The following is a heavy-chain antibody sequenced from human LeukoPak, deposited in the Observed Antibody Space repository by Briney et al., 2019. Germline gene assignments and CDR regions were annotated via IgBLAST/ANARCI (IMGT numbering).Heavy chain of an antibody. J-gene: IGHJ5*02. CDR3: AREYPTCSSTSCYTRWFDP. Sequence: ASVKVSCKASGYTFTGYYMHWVRQAPGQGLEWMGWINPNSGGTNYAQKFQGRVTMTRDTSISTAYMELSRLRSDDTAVYYCAREYPTCSSTSCYTRWFDPWGQGTLVTVSS. CDR2: INPNSGGT. D-gene: IGHD2-2*02. V-gene: IGHV1-2*02. CDR1: GYTFTGYY.